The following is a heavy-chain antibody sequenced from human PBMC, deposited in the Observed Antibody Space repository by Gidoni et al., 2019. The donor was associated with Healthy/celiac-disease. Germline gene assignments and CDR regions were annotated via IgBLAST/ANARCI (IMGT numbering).Heavy chain of an antibody. CDR3: ARDRLAGTGP. CDR2: IYYSGST. D-gene: IGHD6-13*01. CDR1: GGSISSGGYY. Sequence: QVQMQEAGQGLVKPSQTLSLTCTVPGGSISSGGYYWSWIRQHPGKGLEWIGYIYYSGSTYYNPSLKSRVTISVDTSKLQFSLKLSSVTAADTAVYYCARDRLAGTGPWGQGTLVTVSS. V-gene: IGHV4-31*03. J-gene: IGHJ5*02.